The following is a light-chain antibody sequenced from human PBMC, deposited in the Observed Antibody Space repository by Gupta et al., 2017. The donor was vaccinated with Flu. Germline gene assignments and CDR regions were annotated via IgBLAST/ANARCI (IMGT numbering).Light chain of an antibody. J-gene: IGLJ1*01. V-gene: IGLV1-44*01. CDR2: DFN. Sequence: QSALTQPPSASGTPGQRVTLSCSGSRSNIGSYTVDWYQQLPGTAPKLLIYDFNQRPSGVPARFSVSKSGTSSALAIIGLQSEEEAAYYCEVWDDSLSGHYVFGAGTKVTVL. CDR1: RSNIGSYT. CDR3: EVWDDSLSGHYV.